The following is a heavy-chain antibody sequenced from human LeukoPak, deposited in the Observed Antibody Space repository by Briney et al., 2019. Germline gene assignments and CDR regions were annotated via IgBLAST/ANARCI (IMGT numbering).Heavy chain of an antibody. CDR2: IKQDGNEK. V-gene: IGHV3-7*01. J-gene: IGHJ3*02. CDR1: GFTFTTYW. CDR3: ARELYDSSGYNAFDI. Sequence: GGSLRLSCAASGFTFTTYWMSWVRQAPGKGLEWVANIKQDGNEKYYVDSVKGRFTISRDNAKNSLYLQMNSLRVEDTAVYYCARELYDSSGYNAFDIWGQGTMVTVSS. D-gene: IGHD3-22*01.